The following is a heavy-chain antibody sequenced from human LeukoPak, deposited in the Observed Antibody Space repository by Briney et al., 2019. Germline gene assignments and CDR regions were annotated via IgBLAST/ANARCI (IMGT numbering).Heavy chain of an antibody. J-gene: IGHJ4*02. CDR2: IAPNSGAT. Sequence: APVKVSCKTSGYTFTGYYIHLLRQAPGQGLEWMAWIAPNSGATNYAHKFQGRVTMTRDTSISTAYMEVSSLRSDDTAVYYCARELINFHDHTNTGFFDSWGQGTLVTVSS. V-gene: IGHV1-2*02. CDR3: ARELINFHDHTNTGFFDS. CDR1: GYTFTGYY. D-gene: IGHD1-14*01.